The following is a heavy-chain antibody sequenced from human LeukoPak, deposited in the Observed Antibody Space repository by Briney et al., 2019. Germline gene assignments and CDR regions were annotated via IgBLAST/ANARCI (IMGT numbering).Heavy chain of an antibody. D-gene: IGHD5-12*01. CDR2: INPNSGGT. CDR1: GYTFTGYY. V-gene: IGHV1-2*02. J-gene: IGHJ4*02. CDR3: ARDVGGYGGYGSPGY. Sequence: GSVKVSCKASGYTFTGYYMHWVRQAPGQGLEWMGWINPNSGGTNYVQKFQGRVTMTRDTSISTAYMELSRLRSDDTAVYYCARDVGGYGGYGSPGYWGQGTLVTVSP.